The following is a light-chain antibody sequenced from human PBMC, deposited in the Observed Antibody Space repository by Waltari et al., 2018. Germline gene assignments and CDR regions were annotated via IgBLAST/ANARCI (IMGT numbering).Light chain of an antibody. J-gene: IGKJ1*01. CDR1: QSIIRW. CDR2: KAS. V-gene: IGKV1-5*03. Sequence: DIQMTQSPSTLSASVGDRVTITFRASQSIIRWLAWYQQKPGKAPKLMIYKASSLESGFPSRFSGSGSWTEFTLTISSLQPDDFATYYCQQYNSYSWTFGQGTKVEIK. CDR3: QQYNSYSWT.